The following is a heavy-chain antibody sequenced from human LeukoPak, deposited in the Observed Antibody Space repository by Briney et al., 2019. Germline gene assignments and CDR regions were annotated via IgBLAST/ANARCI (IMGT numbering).Heavy chain of an antibody. Sequence: PGGSLRLSCAGSGFTFSSSPMSWVRQAPGKGLEWVSAISTSGGTTYFAASVEGRFTISRDNSKNTTFLQMNSLRVEDTAIYYCAKDRGYWGQGTMVTVSS. V-gene: IGHV3-23*01. J-gene: IGHJ4*02. CDR1: GFTFSSSP. CDR2: ISTSGGTT. CDR3: AKDRGY.